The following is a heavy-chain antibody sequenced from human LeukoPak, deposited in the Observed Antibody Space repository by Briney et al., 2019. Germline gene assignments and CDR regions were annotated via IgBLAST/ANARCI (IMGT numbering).Heavy chain of an antibody. D-gene: IGHD6-19*01. V-gene: IGHV3-21*01. CDR1: GFTFSSYS. CDR2: ISSSSSYI. J-gene: IGHJ3*02. CDR3: ARSFIAVATRGAFDI. Sequence: GGSLRLSCAASGFTFSSYSMNWVRQAPGKGLEWVSSISSSSSYIYYADSVKGRFTISRDNAKNSLYLQMNSLRAEDTAVYYCARSFIAVATRGAFDIWGQGTMVTVSS.